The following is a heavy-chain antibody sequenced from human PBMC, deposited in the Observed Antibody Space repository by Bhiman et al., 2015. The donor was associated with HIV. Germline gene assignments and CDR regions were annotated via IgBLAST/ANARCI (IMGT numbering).Heavy chain of an antibody. CDR1: GFTFSSYG. J-gene: IGHJ4*02. CDR2: IRYDGSNK. CDR3: AKGGTWGSQMEGLQDFDY. Sequence: QVQLVESGGGVVQPGGSLRLSCAASGFTFSSYGMHWVRQAPGKGLEWVAFIRYDGSNKYYADSVKGRFTISRDNSKNTLYLQMNSLRAEDTAVYYCAKGGTWGSQMEGLQDFDYWGQGTLVTVSS. D-gene: IGHD3-16*01. V-gene: IGHV3-30*02.